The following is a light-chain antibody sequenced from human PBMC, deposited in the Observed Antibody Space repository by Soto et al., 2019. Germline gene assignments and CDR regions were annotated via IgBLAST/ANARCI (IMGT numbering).Light chain of an antibody. CDR2: DVS. J-gene: IGLJ2*01. Sequence: QSALTQPASVSGSPGQSITISCTGTSSDVGGYNYVSWYQQHPGKAPKLMIYDVSNRPSGVSNRFSGSKSGNTASLTISGLKAEDEADYYCSSYTSSSNLGVFGGGTKVTVL. CDR3: SSYTSSSNLGV. V-gene: IGLV2-14*01. CDR1: SSDVGGYNY.